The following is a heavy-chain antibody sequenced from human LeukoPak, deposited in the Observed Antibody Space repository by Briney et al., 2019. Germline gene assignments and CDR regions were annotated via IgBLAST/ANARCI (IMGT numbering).Heavy chain of an antibody. CDR2: IKSKTDGGTT. J-gene: IGHJ4*02. D-gene: IGHD1-26*01. CDR3: TTADVTLISEYSGSHNSNYFDY. V-gene: IGHV3-15*01. Sequence: GGSLRLSCAASGFTFSSYAMSWVRQAPGKGLEWVGRIKSKTDGGTTDYAAPVKGRFTISRDDSKNTLYLQMNSLKTEDTAVYYCTTADVTLISEYSGSHNSNYFDYWGQGTLVTVSS. CDR1: GFTFSSYA.